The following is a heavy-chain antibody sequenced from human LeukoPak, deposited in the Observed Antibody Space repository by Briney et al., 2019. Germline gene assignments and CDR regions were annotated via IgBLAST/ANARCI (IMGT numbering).Heavy chain of an antibody. J-gene: IGHJ4*02. D-gene: IGHD3-10*01. V-gene: IGHV4-39*07. Sequence: SETLSLTCTVSGGSIRSSYYYWGWIRQPPGKGLEWIGSIYDSGSTYYNPSLKSRVTISVDTSKNQLSLKLNSVTAADTAVYYCARHLAGSGSYDFWGQGTLVSVSS. CDR2: IYDSGST. CDR1: GGSIRSSYYY. CDR3: ARHLAGSGSYDF.